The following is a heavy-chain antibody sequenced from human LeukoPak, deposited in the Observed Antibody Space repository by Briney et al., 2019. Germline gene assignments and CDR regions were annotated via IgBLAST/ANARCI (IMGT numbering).Heavy chain of an antibody. D-gene: IGHD3-22*01. CDR1: GFTFSSYA. V-gene: IGHV3-23*01. CDR2: ISGSGGST. J-gene: IGHJ4*02. CDR3: AKADYYDSSGYYSPRIDY. Sequence: GGSLRLSCAASGFTFSSYAMSWVRQAPGKGLEWVSAISGSGGSTYYADSVKGRFTISRDNSKNTLYLQMNGLRAEDRAVYYCAKADYYDSSGYYSPRIDYWGQGTLVTVSS.